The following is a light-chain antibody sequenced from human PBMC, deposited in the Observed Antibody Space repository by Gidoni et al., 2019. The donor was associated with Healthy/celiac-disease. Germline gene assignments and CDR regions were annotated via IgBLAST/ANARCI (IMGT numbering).Light chain of an antibody. J-gene: IGKJ1*01. CDR1: QCISNY. V-gene: IGKV1-27*01. Sequence: DIQMTQSPSSLSASVGDRVTITCRASQCISNYLAWYQQKPGTVPKLLIYAASTLQSGVPSRFSGSGSGTDFTLTISSLQPEDVATYYCQKYNSAPRTFGQGTKVEIK. CDR3: QKYNSAPRT. CDR2: AAS.